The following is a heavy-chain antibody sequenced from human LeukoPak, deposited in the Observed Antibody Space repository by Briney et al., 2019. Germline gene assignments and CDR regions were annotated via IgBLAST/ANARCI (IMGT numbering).Heavy chain of an antibody. V-gene: IGHV3-15*04. CDR3: TTGIRGD. Sequence: GGSLRLSCAASGLTVTNARMNWVRQAPGKGLEWVGRIASKTDGGTTDYAAPVKGRFTISRDDSKNTLFLQMNSLKTEDTAVYYCTTGIRGDCGQGTLVTVSS. CDR2: IASKTDGGTT. CDR1: GLTVTNAR. J-gene: IGHJ4*02.